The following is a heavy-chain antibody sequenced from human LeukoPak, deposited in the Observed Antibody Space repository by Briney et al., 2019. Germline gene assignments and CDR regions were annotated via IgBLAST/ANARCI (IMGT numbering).Heavy chain of an antibody. V-gene: IGHV4-34*01. D-gene: IGHD1-14*01. Sequence: KPSETLSLTCAVYGDSFSGYYWTWIPQPPGKGLEWIGEINHSGSTNYTPSLKSRVTISVDTSKNQFSLKLTSMRASDAAAYYCATNVPGTTYFDPWGQGTLVTVSS. CDR2: INHSGST. CDR1: GDSFSGYY. J-gene: IGHJ4*02. CDR3: ATNVPGTTYFDP.